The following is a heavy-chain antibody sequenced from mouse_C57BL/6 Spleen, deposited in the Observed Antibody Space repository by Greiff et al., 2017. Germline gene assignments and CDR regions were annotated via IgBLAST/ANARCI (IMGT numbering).Heavy chain of an antibody. J-gene: IGHJ2*01. Sequence: EVKLVESGGGLVQPGGSLSLSCAASGFTFTDYYMSWVRQPPGKALEWLGFIRNKANGYTTEYSASVKGRFTISRDNSQSILYLQMNALRAEDSATYYCARYKGWDGFDYWGQGTTLTVSS. CDR1: GFTFTDYY. CDR2: IRNKANGYTT. V-gene: IGHV7-3*01. D-gene: IGHD3-3*01. CDR3: ARYKGWDGFDY.